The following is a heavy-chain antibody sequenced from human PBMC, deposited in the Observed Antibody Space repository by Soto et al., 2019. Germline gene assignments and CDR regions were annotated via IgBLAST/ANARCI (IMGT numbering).Heavy chain of an antibody. CDR3: ARSGFP. CDR1: GDSISTGGYY. CDR2: FYYSGST. Sequence: SETLSLTCAVSGDSISTGGYYWNWIRQHPGKGLEWIGYFYYSGSTYYNPSLKSRVTISVNTSKNQFSLKLSSVTAADTAVYYCARSGFPWGQGTLVTVS. J-gene: IGHJ5*02. D-gene: IGHD1-26*01. V-gene: IGHV4-31*11.